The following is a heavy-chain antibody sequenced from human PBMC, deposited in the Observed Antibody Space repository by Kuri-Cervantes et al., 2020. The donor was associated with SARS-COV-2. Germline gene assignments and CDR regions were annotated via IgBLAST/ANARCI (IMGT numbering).Heavy chain of an antibody. CDR2: ISAYNGNT. J-gene: IGHJ4*02. D-gene: IGHD3-10*01. V-gene: IGHV1-18*01. CDR1: GGTFSSYA. CDR3: AREGVVWFGGYFDY. Sequence: ASVKVSCKASGGTFSSYAISWVRQAPGQGLEWMGWISAYNGNTNYAQKLQGRVTMTTDTPTSTAYMELRSLRSDDTAVYYCAREGVVWFGGYFDYWGQGTLVTVSS.